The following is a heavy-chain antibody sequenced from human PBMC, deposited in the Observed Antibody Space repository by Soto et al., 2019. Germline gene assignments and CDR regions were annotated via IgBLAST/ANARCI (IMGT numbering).Heavy chain of an antibody. CDR3: AQCLLGVNYYYGMDV. CDR2: IIPIFGTA. J-gene: IGHJ6*02. Sequence: QVQLVQSGAEVKKPGSSVKVSCKASGGTFSSYAINWVRQAPGQGLEWMGGIIPIFGTADYAQKFQGRGTITADQSTSTAYMELSSLRSEDTAVYYCAQCLLGVNYYYGMDVWGQGTTVTVSS. D-gene: IGHD3-16*01. CDR1: GGTFSSYA. V-gene: IGHV1-69*12.